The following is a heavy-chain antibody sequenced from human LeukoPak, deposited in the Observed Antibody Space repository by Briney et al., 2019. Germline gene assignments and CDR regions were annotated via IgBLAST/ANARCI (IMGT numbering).Heavy chain of an antibody. CDR1: GFTFSSYS. CDR2: ISSSSSTI. D-gene: IGHD2-2*02. V-gene: IGHV3-48*01. J-gene: IGHJ4*02. Sequence: PGGSLRLSCAASGFTFSSYSMNWVRQAPGKGLEWVSYISSSSSTIYYADSVKGRFTISRDNAKNSLYLQMNSLRAEDTAVYYCASLGRSSTSCYNYWGQGTLVTVSS. CDR3: ASLGRSSTSCYNY.